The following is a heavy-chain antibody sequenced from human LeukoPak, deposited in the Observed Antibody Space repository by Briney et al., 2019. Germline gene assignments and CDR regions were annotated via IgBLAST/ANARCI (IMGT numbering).Heavy chain of an antibody. CDR3: AKDSPGYYDSSGYYEGGYFDY. Sequence: GGYLRLYCAASGFTFSSYAMSWVGQAPGKGLEWVSAISGSGGSTYYADSVKGRFTISRDNSKTTLYLQMNSLRAEDTAVYYCAKDSPGYYDSSGYYEGGYFDYWGQGTLVTVSS. V-gene: IGHV3-23*01. D-gene: IGHD3-22*01. J-gene: IGHJ4*02. CDR1: GFTFSSYA. CDR2: ISGSGGST.